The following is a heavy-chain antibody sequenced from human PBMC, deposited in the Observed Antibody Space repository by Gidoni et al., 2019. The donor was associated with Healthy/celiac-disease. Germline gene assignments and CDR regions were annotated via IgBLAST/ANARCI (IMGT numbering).Heavy chain of an antibody. J-gene: IGHJ3*02. V-gene: IGHV6-1*02. Sequence: QVQLQQSGPGRVKPSQTVSLTCAISGDSVSSHSTAWNWIRQSPSGGLEWLGRTYYSSKWFTNYAVSVKSRIIINPDTSKNQFFLQLNSVTPEDTAVYYCAREGGDAFDIWGQGAMVTVSS. CDR1: GDSVSSHSTA. CDR3: AREGGDAFDI. CDR2: TYYSSKWFT.